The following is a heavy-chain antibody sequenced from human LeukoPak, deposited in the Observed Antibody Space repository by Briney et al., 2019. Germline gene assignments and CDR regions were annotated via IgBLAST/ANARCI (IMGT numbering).Heavy chain of an antibody. CDR3: AGQGRIAARAFDI. D-gene: IGHD6-6*01. CDR2: ISSSSSTI. CDR1: GFTFSSYR. J-gene: IGHJ3*02. V-gene: IGHV3-48*01. Sequence: PGGSLRLSCAASGFTFSSYRMNWVRQAPGKGLEWVSYISSSSSTIYYADSVKGRFTISRDNAKHSLYLQMNSLRAEDTAVYYWAGQGRIAARAFDIWGQGTMVTVSS.